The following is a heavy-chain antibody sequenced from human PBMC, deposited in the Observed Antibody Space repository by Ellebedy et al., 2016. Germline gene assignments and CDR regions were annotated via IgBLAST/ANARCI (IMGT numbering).Heavy chain of an antibody. CDR1: GGSISSYY. V-gene: IGHV4-59*01. CDR3: ARMYSSSSYPDY. D-gene: IGHD6-6*01. J-gene: IGHJ4*02. CDR2: IYYSGST. Sequence: SETLSLTXTVSGGSISSYYWSWIRQPPGEGLEWIGYIYYSGSTNYNPSLKSRVTISVDTSKNQFSLKLSSVTAADTAVYYCARMYSSSSYPDYWGQGTLVTVSS.